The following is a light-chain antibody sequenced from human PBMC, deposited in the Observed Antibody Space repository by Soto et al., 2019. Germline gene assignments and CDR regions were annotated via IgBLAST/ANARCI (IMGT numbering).Light chain of an antibody. CDR3: QQANSFPRT. V-gene: IGKV3D-7*01. CDR1: QSVSSSY. CDR2: GAS. Sequence: EIVMTQSPATLSVSPGEGATLSCRASQSVSSSYLAWYQQKPGQAPRLLIYGASSRATGIPDRFSGSGSGTDFTLTINNLQPEDFATYYCQQANSFPRTFGPGTKVDIK. J-gene: IGKJ3*01.